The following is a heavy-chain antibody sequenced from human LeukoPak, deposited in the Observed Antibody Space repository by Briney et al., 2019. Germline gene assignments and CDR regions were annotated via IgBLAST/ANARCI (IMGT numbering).Heavy chain of an antibody. CDR2: ISYDGSNK. D-gene: IGHD3-22*01. V-gene: IGHV3-30*18. CDR3: AKEFYDSSGYYPLHWFDP. J-gene: IGHJ5*02. CDR1: GFTFSSYG. Sequence: PGRSLALSCAASGFTFSSYGMHWVRQAPGKGLEGVAVISYDGSNKYYADSVKGRFTISTDNSKNTLYLQMNSLRAEGTAVYYCAKEFYDSSGYYPLHWFDPWGQGTLVTVSS.